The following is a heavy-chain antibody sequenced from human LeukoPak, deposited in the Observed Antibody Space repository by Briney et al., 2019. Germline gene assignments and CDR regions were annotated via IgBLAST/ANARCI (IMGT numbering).Heavy chain of an antibody. CDR1: GYTFTSYG. Sequence: GASVRVSCKASGYTFTSYGISWVRQAPGQGLEWMGWISAYNGNTNYAQKLQGRVTMTTDTSTSTAYMELRSLRSDDTAVYYCARVGPYRGSSSRLNWFDPWGQGTLVTVSS. V-gene: IGHV1-18*01. CDR3: ARVGPYRGSSSRLNWFDP. D-gene: IGHD6-13*01. J-gene: IGHJ5*02. CDR2: ISAYNGNT.